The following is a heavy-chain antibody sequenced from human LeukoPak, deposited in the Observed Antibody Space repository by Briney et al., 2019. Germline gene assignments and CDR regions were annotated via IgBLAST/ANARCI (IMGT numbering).Heavy chain of an antibody. D-gene: IGHD3-22*01. J-gene: IGHJ4*02. Sequence: PGGSLRLSCAASGFTFSSYWMHWVRQAPGKGQVWVSRINSDGSSTSYVDSVKGRFTISRDNAKNTLYLQMNSLRAEDTAVYYCARPPYYYDSSGYLGYWGQGTLVTVSS. CDR2: INSDGSST. CDR1: GFTFSSYW. CDR3: ARPPYYYDSSGYLGY. V-gene: IGHV3-74*01.